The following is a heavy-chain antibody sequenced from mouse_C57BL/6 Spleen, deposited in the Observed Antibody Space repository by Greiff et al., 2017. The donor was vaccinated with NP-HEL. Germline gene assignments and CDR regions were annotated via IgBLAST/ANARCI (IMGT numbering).Heavy chain of an antibody. Sequence: QVQLQQSGPELVKPGASVKISCKASGYAFSSSWMNWVKQRPGKGLEWIGRIYPGDGDTNYNGKFKGKATLTADKSSSTAYMQLSSLTSEDSAVYFCARSGLLTRGFDYWGQGTTLTVSS. D-gene: IGHD2-3*01. V-gene: IGHV1-82*01. CDR1: GYAFSSSW. CDR3: ARSGLLTRGFDY. J-gene: IGHJ2*01. CDR2: IYPGDGDT.